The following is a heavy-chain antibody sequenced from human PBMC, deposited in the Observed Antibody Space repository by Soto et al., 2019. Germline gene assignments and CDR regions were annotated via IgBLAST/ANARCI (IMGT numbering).Heavy chain of an antibody. V-gene: IGHV3-33*01. CDR2: IWYDGSNK. CDR3: ARDRGSSWLSYYYYYGMDV. Sequence: GGSLRLSCAASGFTFSSYGMHWVRQAPGKGLEWVAVIWYDGSNKYYADSVKGRFTISRDNSKNTLYPQMNSLRAEDTAVYYCARDRGSSWLSYYYYYGMDVWGQGTTVTVSS. J-gene: IGHJ6*02. CDR1: GFTFSSYG. D-gene: IGHD6-13*01.